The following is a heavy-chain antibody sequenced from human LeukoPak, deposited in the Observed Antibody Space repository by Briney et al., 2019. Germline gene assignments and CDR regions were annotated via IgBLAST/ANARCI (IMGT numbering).Heavy chain of an antibody. V-gene: IGHV3-74*01. CDR1: GFTFSSHW. CDR3: ARGAYAWQDY. CDR2: INGDGAST. J-gene: IGHJ4*02. Sequence: PGGSLRLACEASGFTFSSHWMHWVGQAPGKGLVWVSRINGDGASTAYADSVRGRFTISRDNAKSTLYLQMNSLRADDTAVYYCARGAYAWQDYWGQGILVTLSS. D-gene: IGHD3-16*01.